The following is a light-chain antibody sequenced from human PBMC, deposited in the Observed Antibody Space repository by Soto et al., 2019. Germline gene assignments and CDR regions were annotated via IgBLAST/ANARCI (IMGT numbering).Light chain of an antibody. CDR1: SSDVGGYNY. CDR3: SSYTSSSTV. CDR2: EVS. J-gene: IGLJ1*01. V-gene: IGLV2-14*01. Sequence: QSALTQPASVSGSPGQSITISCTGTSSDVGGYNYVSWYQQHPGKAPKLMIYEVSNRPSGVSNRFSGSKSGNTASLTISVLQDEDEADYYCSSYTSSSTVFGTGTKLTVL.